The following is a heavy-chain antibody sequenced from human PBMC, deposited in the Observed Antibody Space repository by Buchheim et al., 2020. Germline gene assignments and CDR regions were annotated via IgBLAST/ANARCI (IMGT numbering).Heavy chain of an antibody. CDR3: AHRVGVAWLRGYNWFDP. Sequence: QITLKESGPTLVKPTQTLTLTCTFSGFSLSTSGVGVGWIRQPPGKALEWLALIYWDDDKRYSPSLKSRLTITKDTSKTQVVLTMTNMDPVDTATYYCAHRVGVAWLRGYNWFDPWGQGTL. J-gene: IGHJ5*02. CDR2: IYWDDDK. D-gene: IGHD5-12*01. CDR1: GFSLSTSGVG. V-gene: IGHV2-5*02.